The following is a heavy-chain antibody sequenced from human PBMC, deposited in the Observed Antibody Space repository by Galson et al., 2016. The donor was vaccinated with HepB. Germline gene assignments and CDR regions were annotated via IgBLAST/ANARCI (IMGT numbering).Heavy chain of an antibody. J-gene: IGHJ6*02. CDR3: ASDGPAAFSSSSFYWGDYYYYGMDV. CDR1: GGSISSGDYF. D-gene: IGHD6-13*01. Sequence: TLSLTCTVSGGSISSGDYFWSWIRQNPGKGLEWIGYIYYSGSTYYNPSLKSRVTISVDTSKNQFSLNLSSVTAADTAVYYCASDGPAAFSSSSFYWGDYYYYGMDVWGQGTTVTV. CDR2: IYYSGST. V-gene: IGHV4-31*03.